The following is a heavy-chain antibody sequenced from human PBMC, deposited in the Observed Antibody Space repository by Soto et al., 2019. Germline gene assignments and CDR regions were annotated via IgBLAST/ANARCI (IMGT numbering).Heavy chain of an antibody. V-gene: IGHV1-18*01. J-gene: IGHJ4*02. D-gene: IGHD5-12*01. CDR3: ARDSPTNDY. CDR1: GYTFTSYG. Sequence: QVQLVQSGAEVKKPGASVKVSCKASGYTFTSYGISWVRQAPGQGLEWMGWIRVYNGNTNYAQKLQGRVTMTTDTSTSTADMELRSRKSDDTSVYYCARDSPTNDYWVQGTLVTVSS. CDR2: IRVYNGNT.